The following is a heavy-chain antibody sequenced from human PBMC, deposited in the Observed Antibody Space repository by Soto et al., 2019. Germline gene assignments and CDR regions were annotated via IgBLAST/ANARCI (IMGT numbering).Heavy chain of an antibody. Sequence: SETLSLTCTVSGGSISSYYWSWIRQPPGKGLEWIGYIYYSGSTNYNPSLKSRVTISIDTSKNQFSLKLSSVTAADTAVYYCARGALTTYFDYWGQGTLVTVSS. CDR3: ARGALTTYFDY. CDR2: IYYSGST. J-gene: IGHJ4*01. CDR1: GGSISSYY. V-gene: IGHV4-59*01.